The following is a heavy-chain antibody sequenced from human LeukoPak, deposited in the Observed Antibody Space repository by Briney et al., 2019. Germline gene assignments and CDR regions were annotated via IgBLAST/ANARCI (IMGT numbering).Heavy chain of an antibody. CDR1: GGSISSGGYY. D-gene: IGHD5-24*01. J-gene: IGHJ4*02. CDR3: AREGDGYTYYFDY. Sequence: SETLSLTCTVSGGSISSGGYYWSWIRQHPGKGLEWIGYIYYSGSTSYNPSLKSRVTISVDTSKNQFSLKLSSVTAADTAVYYCAREGDGYTYYFDYWGQGTLVTVPS. V-gene: IGHV4-31*03. CDR2: IYYSGST.